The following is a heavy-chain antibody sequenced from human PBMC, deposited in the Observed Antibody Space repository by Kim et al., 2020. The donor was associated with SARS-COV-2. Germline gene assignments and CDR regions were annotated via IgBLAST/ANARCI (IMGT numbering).Heavy chain of an antibody. D-gene: IGHD5-12*01. CDR2: GST. CDR3: ARSGYGFDY. V-gene: IGHV4-34*01. J-gene: IGHJ4*02. Sequence: GSTNYNPSLKSRVTISVDTSKNQFSLKLSSVTAADTAVYYCARSGYGFDYWGRGTLVTVSS.